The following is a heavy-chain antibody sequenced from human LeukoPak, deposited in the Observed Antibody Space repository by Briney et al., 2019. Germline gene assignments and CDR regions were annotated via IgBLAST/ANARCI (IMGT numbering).Heavy chain of an antibody. CDR1: GFTFSSYA. Sequence: GGSLRLSCSASGFTFSSYAIHWVRQAPGKGLEWVSVTYAGGSTYYADSVKGRFTISRDNSKNTLYLQLNSLRAEDTAVYYCAKKRGYNYGYDYWGQGTLVTVSS. V-gene: IGHV3-53*01. CDR3: AKKRGYNYGYDY. J-gene: IGHJ4*02. D-gene: IGHD5-18*01. CDR2: TYAGGST.